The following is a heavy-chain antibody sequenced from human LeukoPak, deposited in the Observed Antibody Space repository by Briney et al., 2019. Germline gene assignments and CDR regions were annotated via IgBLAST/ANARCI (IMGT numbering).Heavy chain of an antibody. V-gene: IGHV3-21*01. Sequence: PGGSLRLSCAASGFTFSSYSMNWVRQAPGKGLEWVSSISSSSSYIYYADSVKGRFTISRDNAKNSLYLQMNSLRAEDTAVYYCVRETRYCSGGSCLIRAFDYWGQGTLVTVSS. CDR3: VRETRYCSGGSCLIRAFDY. CDR1: GFTFSSYS. D-gene: IGHD2-15*01. CDR2: ISSSSSYI. J-gene: IGHJ4*02.